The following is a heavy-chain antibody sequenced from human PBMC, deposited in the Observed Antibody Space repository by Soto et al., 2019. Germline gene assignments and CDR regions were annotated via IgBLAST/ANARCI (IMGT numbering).Heavy chain of an antibody. CDR2: IWYDGSNK. J-gene: IGHJ2*01. V-gene: IGHV3-33*01. CDR1: GFTFSNYG. CDR3: ARGWYCGGDCYEWYFDL. Sequence: QVQLVESGGGVVQPGRSLRLSCAASGFTFSNYGRHWVRQAPGKGLEWVAVIWYDGSNKYYADSVKGRFTISRDNSKKXXYLQMNSLRTEDMAVYFCARGWYCGGDCYEWYFDLWGRGTLVTVSS. D-gene: IGHD2-21*02.